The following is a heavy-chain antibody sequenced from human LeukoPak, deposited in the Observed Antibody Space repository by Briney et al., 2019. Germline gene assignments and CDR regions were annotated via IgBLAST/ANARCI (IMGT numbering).Heavy chain of an antibody. D-gene: IGHD3-10*01. CDR1: GFTVSSNY. V-gene: IGHV3-53*01. J-gene: IGHJ4*02. CDR3: ARVMVRGVIGY. CDR2: IYSGGST. Sequence: GGSLRLSCAASGFTVSSNYMSWVRQAPGKGLEWVSVIYSGGSTYYADSVKGRFTISRDNAKNSLYLQMNSLRAEDTAVYYCARVMVRGVIGYWGQGTLVTVSS.